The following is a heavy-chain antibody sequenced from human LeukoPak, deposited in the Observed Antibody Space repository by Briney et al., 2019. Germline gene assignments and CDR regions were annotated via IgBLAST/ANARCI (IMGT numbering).Heavy chain of an antibody. Sequence: SQTLSLTCTVSGGSISSGSYYWSWIRQPAGKGLEWIGRIYTSGSTNYNPSLKSRVTISVDTSKNQFSLKLSAVTAADTAVYYCARVTTGGYYNCLGQGTLVTGSS. CDR1: GGSISSGSYY. CDR2: IYTSGST. J-gene: IGHJ4*01. V-gene: IGHV4-61*02. D-gene: IGHD3-22*01. CDR3: ARVTTGGYYNC.